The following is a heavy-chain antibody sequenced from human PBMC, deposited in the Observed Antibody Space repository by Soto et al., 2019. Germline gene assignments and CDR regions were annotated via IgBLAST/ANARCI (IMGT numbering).Heavy chain of an antibody. V-gene: IGHV1-3*01. CDR3: AGSGYSSSWRLENYYYYMDV. CDR1: GYTFTSYA. D-gene: IGHD6-13*01. Sequence: ASVKVSCKASGYTFTSYAMHWVRQAPGQRLEWMGWINAGNGNTKYSQKFQGRVTITRDTSASTAYMELSSLRSEDTDVYYCAGSGYSSSWRLENYYYYMDVWGKGTTVTVSS. J-gene: IGHJ6*03. CDR2: INAGNGNT.